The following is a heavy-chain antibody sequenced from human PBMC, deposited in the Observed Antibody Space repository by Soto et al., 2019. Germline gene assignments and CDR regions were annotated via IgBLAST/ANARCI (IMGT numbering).Heavy chain of an antibody. D-gene: IGHD6-19*01. CDR2: ISYDGSNK. Sequence: GGSLRLSCAASGFTFSSYGMHWVRQAPGKGLEWVAVISYDGSNKYYADSVKGRFTISRDNSKNTLYLQMNSLRAEDTAVYYCASGQSSGWYENYFDYWGQGTLVTVSS. CDR3: ASGQSSGWYENYFDY. V-gene: IGHV3-30*03. J-gene: IGHJ4*02. CDR1: GFTFSSYG.